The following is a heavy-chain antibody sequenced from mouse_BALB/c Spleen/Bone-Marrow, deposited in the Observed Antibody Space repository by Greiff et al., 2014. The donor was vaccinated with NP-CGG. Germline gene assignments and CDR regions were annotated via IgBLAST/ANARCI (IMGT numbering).Heavy chain of an antibody. Sequence: VQLQQSGPGLVAPSQSLSISCTVSGFSLTSYGVHWVRQPPGKGLEWLGVIWADGSTNYNSALMPRLSISKDNSKSQVFLKMNSLQTDDTAMYYCARITTATGAMDYWGQGTSVTVSS. CDR3: ARITTATGAMDY. V-gene: IGHV2-9*02. D-gene: IGHD1-2*01. CDR1: GFSLTSYG. J-gene: IGHJ4*01. CDR2: IWADGST.